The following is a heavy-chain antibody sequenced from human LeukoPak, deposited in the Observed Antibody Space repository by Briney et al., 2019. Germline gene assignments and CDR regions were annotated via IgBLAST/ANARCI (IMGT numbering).Heavy chain of an antibody. CDR3: ARDGGGSYFWFDP. CDR2: INPSGGST. V-gene: IGHV1-46*01. D-gene: IGHD1-26*01. Sequence: VALVKVSCKASGYTFTSYYMHWVRQAPGQGLEWMGIINPSGGSTSYAQKFQGRVTMTRDTSTSTVYIELSSLRSEDTAVYYCARDGGGSYFWFDPWGQGTLVTVSS. CDR1: GYTFTSYY. J-gene: IGHJ5*02.